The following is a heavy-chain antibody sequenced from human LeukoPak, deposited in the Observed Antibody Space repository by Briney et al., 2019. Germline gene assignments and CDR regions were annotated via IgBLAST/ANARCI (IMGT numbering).Heavy chain of an antibody. J-gene: IGHJ4*02. CDR3: ASGCYYDSSGYSAEFDY. D-gene: IGHD3-22*01. Sequence: SVKVSCKASGGTFSSYAISWVRQAPGQGLEWMGGIIPIFGTANYAQKFQGRVTITADESTSTAYMELSSLRSEDTAVYYCASGCYYDSSGYSAEFDYWGQGTLVTVSS. V-gene: IGHV1-69*13. CDR2: IIPIFGTA. CDR1: GGTFSSYA.